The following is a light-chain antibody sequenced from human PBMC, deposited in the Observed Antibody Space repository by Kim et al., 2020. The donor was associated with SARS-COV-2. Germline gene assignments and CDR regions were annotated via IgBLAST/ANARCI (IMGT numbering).Light chain of an antibody. J-gene: IGKJ1*01. CDR3: QKYDGAPWT. CDR2: AAS. Sequence: DIQMTQSPPSLSASVGDRVTITCRASQGISNYLAWYQQKPGKGPKLLIYAASALQFGVQSRFSGSGSGTDFTLTISSLQPEDVATYYCQKYDGAPWTFGHGTKVDIK. V-gene: IGKV1-27*01. CDR1: QGISNY.